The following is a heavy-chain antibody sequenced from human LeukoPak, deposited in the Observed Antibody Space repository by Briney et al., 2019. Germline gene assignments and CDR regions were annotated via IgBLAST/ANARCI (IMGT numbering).Heavy chain of an antibody. D-gene: IGHD3-22*01. Sequence: SETLSLTCAVNGGSLSGYVWTWIRQPPGKRLEWIAEISDTGSASYKPSLRSRVTISIDMSQKQFSLTVTSMTAADTAVYFCARVAPRVPPQSTIVVPVSYFDSWGQGTLVTVSS. CDR3: ARVAPRVPPQSTIVVPVSYFDS. J-gene: IGHJ4*02. CDR1: GGSLSGYV. CDR2: ISDTGSA. V-gene: IGHV4-34*01.